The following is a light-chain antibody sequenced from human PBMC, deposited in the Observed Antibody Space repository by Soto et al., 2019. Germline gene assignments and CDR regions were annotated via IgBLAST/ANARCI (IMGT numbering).Light chain of an antibody. J-gene: IGLJ1*01. CDR2: EVN. CDR1: SSDVGGYNY. V-gene: IGLV2-8*01. CDR3: SSDAGSSNV. Sequence: QSALTQPPSASGSPGQSGASSCTGTSSDVGGYNYVSWYQQHPGKAPKLMIYEVNKRPSGVPDRFSGSKSGNTASLTVSGLQAEDEADYYCSSDAGSSNVFGTGTKLTVL.